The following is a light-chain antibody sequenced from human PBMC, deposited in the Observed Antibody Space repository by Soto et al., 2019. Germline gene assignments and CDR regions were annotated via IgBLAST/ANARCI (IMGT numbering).Light chain of an antibody. CDR3: QQYDNWPLT. CDR2: DAS. CDR1: QSVSSY. Sequence: EIVLTQSPATLSLSPGESSTISCRASQSVSSYLAWYQQKPGQAPRLLIFDASTRATGIPARFSGSGSGTEFTLTISSLQSEDFAVYYCQQYDNWPLTLGGGTKVDIK. J-gene: IGKJ4*01. V-gene: IGKV3-15*01.